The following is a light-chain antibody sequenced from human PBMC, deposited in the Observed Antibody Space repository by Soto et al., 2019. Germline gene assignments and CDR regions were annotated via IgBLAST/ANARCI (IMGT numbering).Light chain of an antibody. CDR3: QPYNVLPT. CDR2: GLS. V-gene: IGKV3-15*01. J-gene: IGKJ1*01. Sequence: EIVMTQSPATLSLSTGERATLSCRASQRITTVAWYQQRPGQAPRLLIYGLSIRAPGIPARFSVSGSGTDFTLTISSLQSEDFAVYYCQPYNVLPTFGQGTKVDI. CDR1: QRITT.